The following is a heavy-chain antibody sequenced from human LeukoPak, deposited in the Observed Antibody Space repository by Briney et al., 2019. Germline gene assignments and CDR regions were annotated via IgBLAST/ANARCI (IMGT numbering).Heavy chain of an antibody. D-gene: IGHD3-3*01. V-gene: IGHV3-74*01. J-gene: IGHJ4*02. CDR1: GFDFSSNW. Sequence: GGSLRLSCAASGFDFSSNWMHWVRHAPGQGLVWVSRIKGDGISTNYADSVKGRFTISRDIAKNTLYLQMNSLRAEDTGVYYCAKDHYWSIDYWGRGTLVTASS. CDR2: IKGDGIST. CDR3: AKDHYWSIDY.